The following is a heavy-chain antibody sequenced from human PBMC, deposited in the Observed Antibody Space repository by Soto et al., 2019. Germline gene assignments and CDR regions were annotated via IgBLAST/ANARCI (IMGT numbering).Heavy chain of an antibody. CDR2: IYWDDDK. D-gene: IGHD3-3*01. J-gene: IGHJ4*02. CDR1: GFSLTTSGVG. Sequence: QITLNESGPTQVKPRQTLTLTGTFSGFSLTTSGVGVGWIRQSPGKAPEWLALIYWDDDKRYSPSLKSRLTTTKDTSKNQVVLTMADLDPADTATYYCAHRVLRTVFGLVTTTAIYFDFWGQGTPVAVSS. CDR3: AHRVLRTVFGLVTTTAIYFDF. V-gene: IGHV2-5*02.